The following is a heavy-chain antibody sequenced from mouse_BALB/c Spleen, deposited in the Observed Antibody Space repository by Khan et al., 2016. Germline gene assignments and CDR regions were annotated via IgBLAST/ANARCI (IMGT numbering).Heavy chain of an antibody. J-gene: IGHJ3*01. D-gene: IGHD2-14*01. Sequence: VQLKESRPGLVKPSQSLSLTCTVTGYSITSDYAWNWIRQFPGNKLEWMGYISYSGSTSYNPSLKSRISITRDTSKNQFFLQLNSVTTEDTATYYCARNGNRYERTWFAYWGQGTLVTVSA. V-gene: IGHV3-2*02. CDR3: ARNGNRYERTWFAY. CDR2: ISYSGST. CDR1: GYSITSDYA.